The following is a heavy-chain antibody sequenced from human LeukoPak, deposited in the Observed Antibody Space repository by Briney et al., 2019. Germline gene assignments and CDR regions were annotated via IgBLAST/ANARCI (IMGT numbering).Heavy chain of an antibody. CDR1: GYTFTTYG. Sequence: ASLRVSCTAPGYTFTTYGISWVRQAPGHGVEWMGCISAYNVNTNYVQKLHGTVTITADTSTNTASTELRTLRSVDMAVYYCARPGCSSTSCQLGGNWFDPWGQGTLVTVSS. CDR3: ARPGCSSTSCQLGGNWFDP. D-gene: IGHD2-2*01. V-gene: IGHV1-18*03. J-gene: IGHJ5*02. CDR2: ISAYNVNT.